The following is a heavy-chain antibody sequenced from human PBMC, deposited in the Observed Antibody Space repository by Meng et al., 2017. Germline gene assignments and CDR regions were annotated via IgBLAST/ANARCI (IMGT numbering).Heavy chain of an antibody. CDR3: ARDAAYAVTYYYYYYGMDV. CDR2: ISSSGSTI. J-gene: IGHJ6*02. Sequence: GESLKSSCAAAGFTFSDYYMSWIRHAPGKGLEWVSYISSSGSTIYYADSVKGRFTISRDNAKNSLYLQMNSLRAEDTAVYYCARDAAYAVTYYYYYYGMDVWGQGTTVTVSS. V-gene: IGHV3-11*01. CDR1: GFTFSDYY. D-gene: IGHD4-17*01.